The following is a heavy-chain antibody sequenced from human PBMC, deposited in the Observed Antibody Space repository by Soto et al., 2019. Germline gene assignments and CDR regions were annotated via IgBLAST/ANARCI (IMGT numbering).Heavy chain of an antibody. Sequence: GGSLRLSCAASGFTFSPYGMHWVRQAPGKGLEWVAVISYEGSNKYYADSVKGRFTISRDNSKNTLFLQMNSLRAEDTAVYYCAKKRGDYSKTKVLDYWGQGTLVTVP. D-gene: IGHD4-4*01. V-gene: IGHV3-30*18. CDR2: ISYEGSNK. J-gene: IGHJ4*02. CDR3: AKKRGDYSKTKVLDY. CDR1: GFTFSPYG.